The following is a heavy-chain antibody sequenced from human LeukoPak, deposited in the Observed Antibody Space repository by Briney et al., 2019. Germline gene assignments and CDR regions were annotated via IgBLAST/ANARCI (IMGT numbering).Heavy chain of an antibody. D-gene: IGHD6-13*01. CDR1: GGSFSGYY. V-gene: IGHV4-34*01. CDR2: INHSGST. Sequence: PSETLSLTCAVYGGSFSGYYWSWIRQPPGKGLEWIGEINHSGSTNYNPSLKSRVTISVDTSKNQFSLKLGSVTAADTAVYYCARGRDSSSKGTASFDYWGQGTLVTVSS. J-gene: IGHJ4*02. CDR3: ARGRDSSSKGTASFDY.